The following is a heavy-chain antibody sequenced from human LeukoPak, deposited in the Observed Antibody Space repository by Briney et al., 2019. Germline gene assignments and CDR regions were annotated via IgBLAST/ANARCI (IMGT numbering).Heavy chain of an antibody. Sequence: SVKVSCKASGGTFSSYAISWVRQAPGQGLEWMGGIIPIFGTANYAQKFQGRVTITTDESTSTAYMELSSLRSEDTAVYYCARTRGIAAAGDNWFDPWGQGTLVTVSS. CDR1: GGTFSSYA. CDR3: ARTRGIAAAGDNWFDP. CDR2: IIPIFGTA. D-gene: IGHD6-13*01. V-gene: IGHV1-69*05. J-gene: IGHJ5*02.